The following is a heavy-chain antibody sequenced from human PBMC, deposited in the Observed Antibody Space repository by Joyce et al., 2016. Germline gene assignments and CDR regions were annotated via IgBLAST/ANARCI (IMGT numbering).Heavy chain of an antibody. D-gene: IGHD2-2*01. J-gene: IGHJ6*04. V-gene: IGHV3-23*01. CDR2: VSGSSRST. CDR3: AKWLKGYCNATTCSYYHYGLDV. CDR1: GFTFSSYA. Sequence: EMQLLESGGGLVQPGGFLRLSCASSGFTFSSYAMTWVRQDPGKGLLGVSAVSGSSRSTNYAGSVKGRFTISRDKSKNTLYLQMNSLRAEDTAVYHCAKWLKGYCNATTCSYYHYGLDVWGKGATVTVSS.